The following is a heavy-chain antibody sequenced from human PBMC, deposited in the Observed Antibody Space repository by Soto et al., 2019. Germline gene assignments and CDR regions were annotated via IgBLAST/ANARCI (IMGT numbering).Heavy chain of an antibody. CDR3: ARDVDSTILKPNDAFGI. D-gene: IGHD5-18*01. J-gene: IGHJ3*02. Sequence: SETLSLTCTVSGDSIFGGDYYWSWIRQAPGKGLQWVGSIYYSGRTYYNPSLESRIAMTVGTSQNQFSLKLSSVTAADSAVYFCARDVDSTILKPNDAFGIWGQGSMVTVSS. CDR1: GDSIFGGDYY. CDR2: IYYSGRT. V-gene: IGHV4-30-4*01.